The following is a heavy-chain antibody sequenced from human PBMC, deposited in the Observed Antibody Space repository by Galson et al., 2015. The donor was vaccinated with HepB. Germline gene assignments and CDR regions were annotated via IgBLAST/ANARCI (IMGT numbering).Heavy chain of an antibody. V-gene: IGHV3-66*01. CDR2: IYFGGTT. CDR3: ARRGRDGSGSYGANDY. CDR1: GFTVISNY. J-gene: IGHJ4*02. Sequence: SLRLSCAASGFTVISNYVTWVRQAPGKGLEWVSVIYFGGTTYYADSVKGRFTISRDNSKNTLYLQMNSLRVEDTAVYYCARRGRDGSGSYGANDYWGQGTLVTVSS. D-gene: IGHD3-10*01.